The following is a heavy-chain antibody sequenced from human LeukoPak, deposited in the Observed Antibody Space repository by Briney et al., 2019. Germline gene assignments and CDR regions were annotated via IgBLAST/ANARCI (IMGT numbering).Heavy chain of an antibody. CDR1: GFTFSSYA. V-gene: IGHV3-23*01. D-gene: IGHD6-19*01. Sequence: HPGGSLRLSCAASGFTFSSYAMSWVRQAPEKGLEWVATISGSGGGTYYADSVRGRFTISRDNAKNSLFLQMDSLRAEDTAVYYCARNRVAVSGTGGSEIDYWGQGTLVTVSS. J-gene: IGHJ4*02. CDR2: ISGSGGGT. CDR3: ARNRVAVSGTGGSEIDY.